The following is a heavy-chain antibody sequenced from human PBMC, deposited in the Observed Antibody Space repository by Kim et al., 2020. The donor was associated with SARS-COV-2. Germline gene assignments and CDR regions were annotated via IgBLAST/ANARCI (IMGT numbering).Heavy chain of an antibody. Sequence: LSLTCAASGFTFSSYGMHWVRQAPGKGLEWVAVISYDGSNKYYADSVKGRFTISRDNSKNTLYLQMNSLRAEDTAVYYCARDGGYSSSWYTLDYYYGMDVWGQGTTVTVSS. J-gene: IGHJ6*02. V-gene: IGHV3-33*05. CDR3: ARDGGYSSSWYTLDYYYGMDV. CDR2: ISYDGSNK. CDR1: GFTFSSYG. D-gene: IGHD6-13*01.